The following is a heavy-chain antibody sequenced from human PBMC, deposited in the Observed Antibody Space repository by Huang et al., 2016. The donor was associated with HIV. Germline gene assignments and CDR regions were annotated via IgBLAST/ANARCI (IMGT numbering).Heavy chain of an antibody. J-gene: IGHJ4*02. CDR3: ATGFDVFFDF. CDR1: AYTLTELS. V-gene: IGHV1-24*01. Sequence: QVQLVQSRAEVKKPGASVKVSCKVSAYTLTELSIHWVRQPPGKGLEWMGGFDPEIGETIYAQKFQGRVTMTEDTSTETAFMELSGLRPEDTAVYYCATGFDVFFDFWGQGTLVTVSS. CDR2: FDPEIGET. D-gene: IGHD3-9*01.